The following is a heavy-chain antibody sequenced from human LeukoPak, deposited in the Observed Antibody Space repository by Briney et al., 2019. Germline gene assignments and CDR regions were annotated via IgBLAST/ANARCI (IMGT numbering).Heavy chain of an antibody. CDR2: INPNTGGA. CDR1: GYTFSDYY. CDR3: ARGRPSAEPPDH. Sequence: ASVKVSRKASGYTFSDYYIHWVRQAPGQGLEYMGWINPNTGGASYAQKFRVRVTMTRDTSSSTVYMQLSTLTSDDTAVYSCARGRPSAEPPDHWGQGTLVAVSS. V-gene: IGHV1-2*02. J-gene: IGHJ4*02. D-gene: IGHD6-6*01.